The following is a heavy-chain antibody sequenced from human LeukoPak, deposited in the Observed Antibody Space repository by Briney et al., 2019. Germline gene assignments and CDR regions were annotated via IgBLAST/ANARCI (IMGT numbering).Heavy chain of an antibody. CDR1: GFTFSSYS. CDR3: ARGPDIVVVPGYYYYYGMDV. D-gene: IGHD2-2*01. CDR2: ISSSSSYI. Sequence: GGSLRLSCAASGFTFSSYSMNWVRQAPGKGLEWVSSISSSSSYIYYADSVKGRFTISRDNSKNTLYLQMNSLRAEDTAVYYCARGPDIVVVPGYYYYYGMDVWGQGTTVTVSS. V-gene: IGHV3-21*01. J-gene: IGHJ6*02.